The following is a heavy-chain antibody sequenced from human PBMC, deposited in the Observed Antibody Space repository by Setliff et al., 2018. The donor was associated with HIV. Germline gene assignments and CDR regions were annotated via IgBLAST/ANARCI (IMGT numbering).Heavy chain of an antibody. Sequence: PGPQVKVSCKASGGTFSGYAISWVRQAPGQGLELMGGIIPIFGTANYAQKFQGRVTITADESTSTAYMELSSLSSEDTAVYYCARGEKRFLEWLPLDYYYYYYMDVWGKGITVTVSS. CDR1: GGTFSGYA. D-gene: IGHD3-3*01. CDR2: IIPIFGTA. CDR3: ARGEKRFLEWLPLDYYYYYYMDV. V-gene: IGHV1-69*01. J-gene: IGHJ6*03.